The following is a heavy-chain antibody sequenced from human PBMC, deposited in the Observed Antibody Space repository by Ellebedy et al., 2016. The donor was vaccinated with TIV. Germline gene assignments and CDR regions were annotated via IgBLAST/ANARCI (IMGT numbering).Heavy chain of an antibody. CDR3: ARAYGGGDYN. J-gene: IGHJ4*02. D-gene: IGHD2-21*02. CDR2: INHSGST. CDR1: GGSFSDFY. Sequence: GSLRLSXAVYGGSFSDFYWSWIRQPPGKGLEWIGEINHSGSTNYNPSLKSRVTISVDTSKNQFSLKLSSVTAADTAVYYCARAYGGGDYNWGQGTLVTVSS. V-gene: IGHV4-34*01.